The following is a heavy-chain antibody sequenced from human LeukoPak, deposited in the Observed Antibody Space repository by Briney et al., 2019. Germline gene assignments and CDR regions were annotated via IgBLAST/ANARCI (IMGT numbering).Heavy chain of an antibody. D-gene: IGHD3-10*01. Sequence: GGSLRLSCAATGFRFSDYYMSWIRQAPGKGLEWVAYISSTGNYIFYADSVKGRFTISRDHAKNSLSLQLNSLRAEDTAVYYCAKGGIRYGYWFDHWGQGTLVTVSS. J-gene: IGHJ5*02. V-gene: IGHV3-11*01. CDR3: AKGGIRYGYWFDH. CDR2: ISSTGNYI. CDR1: GFRFSDYY.